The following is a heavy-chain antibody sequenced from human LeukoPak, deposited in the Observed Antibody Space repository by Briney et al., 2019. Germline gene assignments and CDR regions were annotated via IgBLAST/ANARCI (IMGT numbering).Heavy chain of an antibody. CDR2: ITVYNGHT. Sequence: ASVKVSCKASGYILSNNGITWVRQAPGQGLEWMGWITVYNGHTNYAQKFQDRVTMTTDTSANTAYMELRNLRSDDTAVYYCAIAHCTLPPGVRARKQQEAYNYFDPWGQGTLVTVSS. CDR1: GYILSNNG. V-gene: IGHV1-18*01. D-gene: IGHD3-10*01. J-gene: IGHJ5*02. CDR3: AIAHCTLPPGVRARKQQEAYNYFDP.